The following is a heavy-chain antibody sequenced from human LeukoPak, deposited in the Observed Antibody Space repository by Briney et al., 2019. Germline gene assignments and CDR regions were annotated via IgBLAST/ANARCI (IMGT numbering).Heavy chain of an antibody. V-gene: IGHV4-38-2*01. Sequence: PSETLSLTCAVSGYSISSSYYWGWIRQPPGKGLEWIGSIYYSGSTYYNPSLKSRVTISVDTSKNQFSLKLSSVTAADTAVYYCASPIAARPPWGQGTLVTVSS. CDR3: ASPIAARPP. D-gene: IGHD6-6*01. CDR1: GYSISSSYY. J-gene: IGHJ5*02. CDR2: IYYSGST.